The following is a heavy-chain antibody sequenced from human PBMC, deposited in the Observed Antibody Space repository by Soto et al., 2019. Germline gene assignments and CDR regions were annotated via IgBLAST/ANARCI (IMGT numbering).Heavy chain of an antibody. CDR2: IYSGGST. V-gene: IGHV3-66*01. J-gene: IGHJ3*02. D-gene: IGHD2-21*01. CDR3: ARFGVEGCGGDCYNEIFDI. Sequence: GGSLRLSCAASGFTVSSNYMSWVRQAPGKGLEWVSVIYSGGSTYYADSVKGRFTISRDNSKNTLYLQMNSLRAEDTAVYYCARFGVEGCGGDCYNEIFDIWGQGTMVTVSS. CDR1: GFTVSSNY.